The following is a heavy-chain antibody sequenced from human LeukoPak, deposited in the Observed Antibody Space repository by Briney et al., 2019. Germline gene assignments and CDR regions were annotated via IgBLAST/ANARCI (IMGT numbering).Heavy chain of an antibody. V-gene: IGHV4-38-2*01. CDR3: ARAPLYQLLSSNMAFDI. Sequence: ASETLSLTCAVSGYSISSGYYWGWIRQPPGKGLEWIGSIYHSGSTYYNPSLKSRVTISVDTSKNQFSLKLSSVTAADTAVYYCARAPLYQLLSSNMAFDIWGQGTMVTVSS. CDR1: GYSISSGYY. D-gene: IGHD2-2*01. CDR2: IYHSGST. J-gene: IGHJ3*02.